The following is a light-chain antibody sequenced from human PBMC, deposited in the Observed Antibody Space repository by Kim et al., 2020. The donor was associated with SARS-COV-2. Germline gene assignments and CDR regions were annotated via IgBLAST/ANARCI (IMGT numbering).Light chain of an antibody. CDR1: CSRKYP. CDR3: GSRDSIGPGV. CDR2: EKN. V-gene: IGLV3-19*01. J-gene: IGLJ3*02. Sequence: ALAQSGRITCQGTCSRKYPAGRYTQKPGHTPILVMHEKNNMRPSWVPGRFSGSNSGNTAFLTITWALVVDRATYYCGSRDSIGPGVFGGVTQLSVL.